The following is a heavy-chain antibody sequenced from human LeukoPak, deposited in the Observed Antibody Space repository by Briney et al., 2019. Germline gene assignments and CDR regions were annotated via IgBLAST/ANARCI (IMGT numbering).Heavy chain of an antibody. V-gene: IGHV1-18*01. J-gene: IGHJ4*02. CDR1: GYTFTSYG. CDR2: ISAYNGNT. D-gene: IGHD2-15*01. Sequence: ASVTVSCTASGYTFTSYGISWVRQAPGQGLEWMGWISAYNGNTNYAQKLQGRVTMTTDTSTSTAYMELRSLRSDDTAVYYCASLGGYCSGGSCYGVDYWGQGTLVTVSS. CDR3: ASLGGYCSGGSCYGVDY.